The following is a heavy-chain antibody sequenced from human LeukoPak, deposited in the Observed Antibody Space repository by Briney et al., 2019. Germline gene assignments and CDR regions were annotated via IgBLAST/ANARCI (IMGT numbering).Heavy chain of an antibody. J-gene: IGHJ4*02. D-gene: IGHD2-15*01. CDR1: GFTFSSYW. Sequence: GGSLRLSCAASGFTFSSYWVSWVRQAPGKGLEWVANIKQDGSERNYVHSVKGRFTISRDNTKNSLYLQMNSLRAEDTAVYYCARDQPFGGYGGQGTLVTVSS. V-gene: IGHV3-7*03. CDR2: IKQDGSER. CDR3: ARDQPFGGY.